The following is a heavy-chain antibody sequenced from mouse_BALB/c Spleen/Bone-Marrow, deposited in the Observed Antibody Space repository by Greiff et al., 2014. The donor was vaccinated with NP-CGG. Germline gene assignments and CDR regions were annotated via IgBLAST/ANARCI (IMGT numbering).Heavy chain of an antibody. CDR3: EGALNGNWFAY. CDR1: GYTFTRDY. D-gene: IGHD2-1*01. CDR2: FYPGNVNT. J-gene: IGHJ3*01. Sequence: QVQLQQSGPELVKPGASVKISCKASGYTFTRDYVHWVKRRPGRGIVGIGWFYPGNVNTNYNETFKDKATLTADKSSSTAYLQHSILTYDTSAVYCGEGALNGNWFAYWGQGTLVTVSA. V-gene: IGHV1S56*01.